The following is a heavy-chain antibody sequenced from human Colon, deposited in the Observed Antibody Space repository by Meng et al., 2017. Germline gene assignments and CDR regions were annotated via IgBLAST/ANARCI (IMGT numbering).Heavy chain of an antibody. CDR1: GVNVRTNY. V-gene: IGHV3-66*02. CDR3: ARDYGASVGYFDS. J-gene: IGHJ4*02. D-gene: IGHD4-17*01. CDR2: MYSGGTS. Sequence: ELRLVESGGGLVQPGGSLRLSCAASGVNVRTNYMAWVRQAPGKGLEWVAIMYSGGTSYYADSVEGRFTVSRDGAMSTLFLQMTSLRPEDTALYYCARDYGASVGYFDSWGQGTLVTVSS.